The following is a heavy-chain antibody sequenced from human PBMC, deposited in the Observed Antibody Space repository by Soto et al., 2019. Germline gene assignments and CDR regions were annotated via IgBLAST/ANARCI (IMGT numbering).Heavy chain of an antibody. Sequence: QVQLQQWGAGLLKPSETLSLTCAVYGGSFSGYYWSWIRQPPGKGLEWIGEINHSGSTNYNPSLTSRVTISVDTCKNQFSLKLSSVTAADTAVYYCAREYSSSWYVEDYWGRGTLVTVSS. D-gene: IGHD6-13*01. V-gene: IGHV4-34*01. CDR2: INHSGST. CDR1: GGSFSGYY. CDR3: AREYSSSWYVEDY. J-gene: IGHJ4*02.